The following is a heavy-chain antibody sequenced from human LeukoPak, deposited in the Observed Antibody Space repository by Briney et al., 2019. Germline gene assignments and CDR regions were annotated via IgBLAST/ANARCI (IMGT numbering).Heavy chain of an antibody. CDR3: AGSEGSSWNELGY. CDR1: GFTFSSYA. V-gene: IGHV3-23*01. D-gene: IGHD6-13*01. CDR2: ISGSGGST. Sequence: GGSLRLSCAVSGFTFSSYAMTWVRQAPGRGLEWVSSISGSGGSTCYADSVKGRFTISRDNSKNTLFLQMNSLRAEDTAVYYCAGSEGSSWNELGYWGQGTLVTVSS. J-gene: IGHJ4*02.